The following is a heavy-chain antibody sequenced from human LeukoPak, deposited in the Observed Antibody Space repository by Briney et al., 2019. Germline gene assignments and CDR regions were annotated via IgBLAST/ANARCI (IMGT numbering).Heavy chain of an antibody. CDR1: GFTFSTYK. CDR2: ISSSDSTK. D-gene: IGHD3-22*01. Sequence: KTGGSLRLSCAASGFTFSTYKMNWVRQAPGKGLEWVSYISSSDSTKYYAVSVKGRFTISRDNAKNSLYLQMNSLRAEDTAVYYCAREAYYYDSSGYDYVYYFDYWGQGTLVTVSS. V-gene: IGHV3-48*03. J-gene: IGHJ4*02. CDR3: AREAYYYDSSGYDYVYYFDY.